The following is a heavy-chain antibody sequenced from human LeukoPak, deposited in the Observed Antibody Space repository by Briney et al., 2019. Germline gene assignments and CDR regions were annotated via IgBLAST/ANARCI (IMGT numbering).Heavy chain of an antibody. CDR2: IYYSGST. CDR3: ARVVPAASNWFDP. V-gene: IGHV4-30-4*01. D-gene: IGHD2-2*01. CDR1: GGSISSGDYY. Sequence: SETLPLTCTVSGGSISSGDYYWSWIRQPPGKGLEWIGYIYYSGSTYYNPSLKSRVTISVDTSKNQFSLKLSSVTAADTAVYYCARVVPAASNWFDPWGQGTLVTVSS. J-gene: IGHJ5*02.